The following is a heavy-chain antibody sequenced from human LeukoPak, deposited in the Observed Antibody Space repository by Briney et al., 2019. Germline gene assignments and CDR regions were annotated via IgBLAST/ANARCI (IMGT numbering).Heavy chain of an antibody. V-gene: IGHV1-8*03. CDR3: ARQRDSFDI. CDR2: MNPNSGNT. Sequence: ASVKVSCKSSGYTFTSYDINWVRQATGQALEWMGWMNPNSGNTDYAQKFQGRVTITRSTSMSTAYMELGSLRSEDTAVYYGARQRDSFDIWGQGTTVTVSS. D-gene: IGHD3-22*01. J-gene: IGHJ3*02. CDR1: GYTFTSYD.